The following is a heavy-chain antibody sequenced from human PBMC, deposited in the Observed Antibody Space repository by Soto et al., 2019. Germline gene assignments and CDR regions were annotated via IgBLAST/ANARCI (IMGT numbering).Heavy chain of an antibody. V-gene: IGHV1-46*01. D-gene: IGHD3-10*01. Sequence: GPSVKVSCKASGYIFINYYMHWVRQAPGQGLEWMAKINPSGGSTNYAQKFQGRITITRDRSTSTVFMDLSGLRSQDTAVYFCARGNNYFSGTYAKIDYWGQGTLVTVSS. CDR3: ARGNNYFSGTYAKIDY. J-gene: IGHJ4*02. CDR1: GYIFINYY. CDR2: INPSGGST.